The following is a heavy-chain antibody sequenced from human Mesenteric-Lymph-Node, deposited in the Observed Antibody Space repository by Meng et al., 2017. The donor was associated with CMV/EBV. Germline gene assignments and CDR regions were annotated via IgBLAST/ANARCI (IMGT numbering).Heavy chain of an antibody. CDR2: TYSGGST. V-gene: IGHV3-53*01. CDR1: DFTISSYF. CDR3: ARGTTITGGAMDV. J-gene: IGHJ6*02. D-gene: IGHD4-11*01. Sequence: ESLKISCAASDFTISSYFMSWVRQAPATGLEWVSVTYSGGSTYFADSVKGRFTVSRDNSKNTLYLQMNTLRAEDTAIYYCARGTTITGGAMDVWGQGTSVTVSS.